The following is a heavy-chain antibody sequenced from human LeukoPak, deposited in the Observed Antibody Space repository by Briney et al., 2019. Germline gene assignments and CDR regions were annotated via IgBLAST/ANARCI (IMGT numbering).Heavy chain of an antibody. CDR2: IYDSGNT. J-gene: IGHJ6*04. CDR1: GVSISSHY. V-gene: IGHV4-59*11. Sequence: PSETLSLTGTVSGVSISSHYWSWVRQPPGQGLEWLAYIYDSGNTNYNHSLKSRLSISMDTSKNQFSLNLTSVTAADTAVYYCAREVLQGSSQGMDVWGKGTTVIVSS. D-gene: IGHD3-3*01. CDR3: AREVLQGSSQGMDV.